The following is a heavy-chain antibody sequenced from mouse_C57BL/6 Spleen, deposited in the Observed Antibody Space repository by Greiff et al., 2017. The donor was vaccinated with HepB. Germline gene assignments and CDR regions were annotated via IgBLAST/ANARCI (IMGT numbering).Heavy chain of an antibody. Sequence: EVKLVESGPGLVKPSQSLSLTCTVTGYSITGGYGWNWIRQFPGNKLEWMGYLSYSGSTNYNPSLKSRISITRDTSKNQFFLQLNSVTTEDTATYYCARTARIKYWGQGTTLTVSS. J-gene: IGHJ2*01. CDR2: LSYSGST. CDR3: ARTARIKY. V-gene: IGHV3-2*02. D-gene: IGHD1-2*01. CDR1: GYSITGGYG.